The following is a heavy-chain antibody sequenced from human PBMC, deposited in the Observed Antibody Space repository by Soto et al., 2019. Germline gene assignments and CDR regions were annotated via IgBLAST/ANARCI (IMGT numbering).Heavy chain of an antibody. Sequence: SETLSLTCAVYGGSFSGYYWSWIRQPPGKGLEWIGEINHSGSTNYNPTLKSRVTISVDTSKNQFSLKLSSVTAADTAVYYCAREGSYYYGSGSYHNWFDPWGQGTLVTVSS. J-gene: IGHJ5*02. V-gene: IGHV4-34*01. D-gene: IGHD3-10*01. CDR3: AREGSYYYGSGSYHNWFDP. CDR1: GGSFSGYY. CDR2: INHSGST.